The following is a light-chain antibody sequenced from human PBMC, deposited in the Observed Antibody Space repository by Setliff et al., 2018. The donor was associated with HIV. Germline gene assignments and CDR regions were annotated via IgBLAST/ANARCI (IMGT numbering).Light chain of an antibody. CDR1: SSDVGGYNY. CDR2: DVS. CDR3: SSFTSSSTYV. J-gene: IGLJ1*01. Sequence: ALTQPASVSGSPGQSITISCTGTSSDVGGYNYVSWYQQHPGKAPKLMIYDVSDRPSGVSNRFSGSKSANTASLSISGLQAEDEADYFCSSFTSSSTYVFGTGTKVTVL. V-gene: IGLV2-14*03.